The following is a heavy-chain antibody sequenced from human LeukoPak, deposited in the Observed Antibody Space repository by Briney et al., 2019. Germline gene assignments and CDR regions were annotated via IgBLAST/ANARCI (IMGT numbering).Heavy chain of an antibody. V-gene: IGHV3-23*01. CDR1: GFTFSSYA. D-gene: IGHD2-15*01. CDR3: AKDLLGYCSGGSCGDDY. CDR2: ISGSGGST. J-gene: IGHJ4*02. Sequence: GGSLRLSCAASGFTFSSYAMSWVRQAPGKGLEWVSVISGSGGSTYYADSVKGRFTISRDNSKNTLYLQMNSLRAEDTAVYYCAKDLLGYCSGGSCGDDYWGQGTLVTVSS.